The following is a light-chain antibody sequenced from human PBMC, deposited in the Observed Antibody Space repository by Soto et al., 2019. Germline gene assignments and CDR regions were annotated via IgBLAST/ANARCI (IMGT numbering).Light chain of an antibody. CDR2: GAS. CDR1: QSVSNSY. Sequence: EIVLTQSPGTLSLSPGERATLSCRASQSVSNSYLAWYQQKPGQAPRLLIYGASSRATSIPDRFSGSGSGTDFTLTISRLEPEDFAVYYCQQYGNSRWTFGQGTKVEI. CDR3: QQYGNSRWT. J-gene: IGKJ1*01. V-gene: IGKV3-20*01.